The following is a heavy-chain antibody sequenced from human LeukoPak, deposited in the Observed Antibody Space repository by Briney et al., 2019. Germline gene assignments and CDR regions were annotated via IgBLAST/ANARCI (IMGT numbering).Heavy chain of an antibody. D-gene: IGHD3-22*01. Sequence: PSETLSLTCTVSGGSISSSSYHWVWIRQPPGKGLEWIGSIYYSGSTYYNPSLKSRVTISVDMSENQVSLKLRSVTAADTAVYYCTEFYFDRSGYADYWGQGTLVTVSS. CDR2: IYYSGST. J-gene: IGHJ4*02. CDR3: TEFYFDRSGYADY. V-gene: IGHV4-39*01. CDR1: GGSISSSSYH.